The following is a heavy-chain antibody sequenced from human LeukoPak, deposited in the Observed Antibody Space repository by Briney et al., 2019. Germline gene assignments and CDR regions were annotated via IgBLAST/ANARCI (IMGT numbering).Heavy chain of an antibody. V-gene: IGHV4-61*02. CDR3: ARDRPAFWSGYYRPVDV. CDR1: GGSISSGSYY. D-gene: IGHD3-3*01. J-gene: IGHJ6*04. CDR2: IYTSGST. Sequence: SETLSLTCTVSGGSISSGSYYWSWIRQPAGKGLEWIGRIYTSGSTNYNPSLKSRVTISVDTSRNQFSLKLSSVTAADTAVYYCARDRPAFWSGYYRPVDVWGKGTTVTVSS.